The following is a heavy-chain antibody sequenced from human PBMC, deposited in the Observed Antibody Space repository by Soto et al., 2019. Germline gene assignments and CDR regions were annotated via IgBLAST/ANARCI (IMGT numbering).Heavy chain of an antibody. D-gene: IGHD5-12*01. Sequence: ASVKVSCKTSRYNFKAYTVHWVRQAPGQGPEWMGWFNAGNANTRYSENFLDRMTITKDTSASTAFMELSSLRSEDTAVYYCARGISGYDTIDFWGQGTPVTVSS. CDR2: FNAGNANT. V-gene: IGHV1-3*01. CDR3: ARGISGYDTIDF. J-gene: IGHJ4*02. CDR1: RYNFKAYT.